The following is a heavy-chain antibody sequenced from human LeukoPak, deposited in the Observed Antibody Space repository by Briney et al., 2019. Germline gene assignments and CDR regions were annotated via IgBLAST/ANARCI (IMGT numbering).Heavy chain of an antibody. V-gene: IGHV3-33*01. J-gene: IGHJ4*02. Sequence: GGSLRRSCAASGFTFRNHGMHWVRQAPGKGLEWVAVIWYDGSNEYYADSVKGRFTIARDNSKNMLYLQMNSLRAEDTAMYYCARDIAARRVDYWGQGTLVTVSS. CDR1: GFTFRNHG. CDR3: ARDIAARRVDY. D-gene: IGHD6-6*01. CDR2: IWYDGSNE.